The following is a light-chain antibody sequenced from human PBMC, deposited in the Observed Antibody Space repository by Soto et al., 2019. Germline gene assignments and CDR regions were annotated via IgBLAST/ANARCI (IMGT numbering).Light chain of an antibody. CDR1: HVISSW. J-gene: IGKJ2*01. V-gene: IGKV1-12*01. Sequence: DLPMTQSPSSVSASVGDRVTITCRASHVISSWLAWYQQKPGKAPKLLIYAASRLQSGVPSRFSGSESGADLTLTISSLQPEDVATYYCQQTNNFPYTFGQGTKLEIK. CDR2: AAS. CDR3: QQTNNFPYT.